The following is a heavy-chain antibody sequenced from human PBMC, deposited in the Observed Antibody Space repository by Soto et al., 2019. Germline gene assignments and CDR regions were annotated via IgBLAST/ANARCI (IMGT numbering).Heavy chain of an antibody. J-gene: IGHJ4*02. Sequence: EVQLLESGGGLVQPGGSLRLSCAASGFTFSSYAMSWVRQAPGKGLEWVSAMSGSGGSTYYADSVKGRFTISRDNSKNTLYLQINSLIAEDTAVYYCARVSSCTYYWGQVTLFTVSS. D-gene: IGHD2-2*01. CDR3: ARVSSCTYY. CDR2: MSGSGGST. CDR1: GFTFSSYA. V-gene: IGHV3-23*01.